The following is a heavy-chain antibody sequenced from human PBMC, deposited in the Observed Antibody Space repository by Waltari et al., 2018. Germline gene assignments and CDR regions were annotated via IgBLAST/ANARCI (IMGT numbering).Heavy chain of an antibody. CDR1: GGTFSSYA. Sequence: QVQLVQSGAEVKKPGSSVKVSCKASGGTFSSYAISWVRQAPGQGLEWLGGIIPIVGTANYAQKFQGRVTITTDESTSTAYMELSSLRSEDTAVYYCARGPYYYDSSGYYAPFDYWGQGTLVTVSS. CDR3: ARGPYYYDSSGYYAPFDY. CDR2: IIPIVGTA. V-gene: IGHV1-69*05. D-gene: IGHD3-22*01. J-gene: IGHJ4*02.